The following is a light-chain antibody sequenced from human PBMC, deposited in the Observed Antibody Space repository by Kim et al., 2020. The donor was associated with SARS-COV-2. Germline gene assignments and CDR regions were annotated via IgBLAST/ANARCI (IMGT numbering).Light chain of an antibody. Sequence: GPGVPISCTGSSANIGAGYDVHWYQQLPGTAPKLLIYGNSNRPSGVPDRFSGSKSGTSASLAITGLQAEDEADYYCQSYDSSLSALFGTGTKVTVL. CDR1: SANIGAGYD. CDR3: QSYDSSLSAL. J-gene: IGLJ1*01. V-gene: IGLV1-40*01. CDR2: GNS.